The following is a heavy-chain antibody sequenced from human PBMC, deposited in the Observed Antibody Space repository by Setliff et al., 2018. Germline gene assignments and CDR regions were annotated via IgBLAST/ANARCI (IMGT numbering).Heavy chain of an antibody. V-gene: IGHV1-18*01. CDR2: ISAGNGNT. J-gene: IGHJ4*02. CDR1: GYTFTNYG. CDR3: AITSIAARPDFSFGY. D-gene: IGHD6-6*01. Sequence: ASVKVSCKASGYTFTNYGISWVRQAPGQGLEWMGWISAGNGNTKYSQKFQGRVTMTRDTSTSTVYMELSSLRSEDTAVYYCAITSIAARPDFSFGYWGQGTLVTVSS.